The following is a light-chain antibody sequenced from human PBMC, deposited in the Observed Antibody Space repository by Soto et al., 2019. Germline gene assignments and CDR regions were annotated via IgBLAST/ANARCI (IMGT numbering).Light chain of an antibody. CDR2: QAS. V-gene: IGKV1-5*03. Sequence: DIQMTQSPSVLSESVGERVTITCRASQIINTWLAWYQHKPGKAPNLLIYQASSLESGVPSRFSGSGSGTDFTLTISNLQPDDFATYYCQQYKTYPQTFGQGTKVEIK. CDR1: QIINTW. CDR3: QQYKTYPQT. J-gene: IGKJ1*01.